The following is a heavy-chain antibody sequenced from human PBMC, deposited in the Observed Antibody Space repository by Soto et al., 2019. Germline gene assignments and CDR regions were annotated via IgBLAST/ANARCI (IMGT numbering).Heavy chain of an antibody. CDR3: ARARQQLVRRYNWFDP. J-gene: IGHJ5*02. CDR1: GYTFTSYG. CDR2: ISAYNGNT. V-gene: IGHV1-18*04. Sequence: ASVKVSCKASGYTFTSYGISWVRQAPGQGLEWMGWISAYNGNTNYAQKLQGRVTMTTDTSTSTAYMELRSLRSDDTAVYYCARARQQLVRRYNWFDPWGQGTLVTV. D-gene: IGHD6-13*01.